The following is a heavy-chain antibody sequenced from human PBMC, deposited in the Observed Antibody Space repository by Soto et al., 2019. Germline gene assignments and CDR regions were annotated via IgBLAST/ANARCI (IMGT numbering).Heavy chain of an antibody. V-gene: IGHV1-69*19. Sequence: QVQLVQSGAEMKKPGSSVKVSCQSSGGTFNTYAMNWVRQAPGQGPEWMRDIPPMFGAANYAPKFQGRVTITADESTGTSYMQLSSLTSEDTALYFCAREVQVHTPAFVYWGQGTLVTVSS. D-gene: IGHD3-10*01. CDR1: GGTFNTYA. CDR3: AREVQVHTPAFVY. J-gene: IGHJ4*02. CDR2: IPPMFGAA.